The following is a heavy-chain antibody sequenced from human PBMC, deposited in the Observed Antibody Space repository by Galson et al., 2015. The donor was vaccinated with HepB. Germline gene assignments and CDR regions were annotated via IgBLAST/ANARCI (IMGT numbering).Heavy chain of an antibody. V-gene: IGHV1-3*01. J-gene: IGHJ4*02. D-gene: IGHD3-10*01. CDR3: ARGSGSGWLRPFDY. Sequence: KVSCKASGYTFTSYAMHWVRXAPGQRLEWMXWINAGNGNTKYSQKFQGRVTITRDTSASTAYMELSSLRSEDTAVYYCARGSGSGWLRPFDYWGQGTLVTVSS. CDR1: GYTFTSYA. CDR2: INAGNGNT.